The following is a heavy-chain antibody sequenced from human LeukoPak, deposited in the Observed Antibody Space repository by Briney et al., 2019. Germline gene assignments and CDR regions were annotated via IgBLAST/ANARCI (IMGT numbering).Heavy chain of an antibody. CDR1: GFTFSSYW. CDR3: ARDVAEIATINVYFDY. V-gene: IGHV3-7*03. CDR2: IKQDGSEK. D-gene: IGHD5-24*01. J-gene: IGHJ4*02. Sequence: GGSLRLSCAASGFTFSSYWMSWVGQAPGKGLEWVANIKQDGSEKYYVDSVKGRFTISRDNAKHSLYLQMNSLRAEDTAVYYCARDVAEIATINVYFDYWGQGTLVTVSS.